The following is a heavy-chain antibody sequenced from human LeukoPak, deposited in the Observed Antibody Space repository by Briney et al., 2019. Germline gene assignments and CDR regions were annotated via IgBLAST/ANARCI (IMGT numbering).Heavy chain of an antibody. Sequence: GGSLRLSCAASGFTFSSYAMSWVRQAPGKGLEWVSAISGSGGSTYYADSVKGRSTISRDNSKNTLYLQMNSLRAEDTAVYYCAKLFRYCSGGSCWGFYFDYWGQGTLVTVSS. J-gene: IGHJ4*02. CDR3: AKLFRYCSGGSCWGFYFDY. CDR2: ISGSGGST. V-gene: IGHV3-23*01. CDR1: GFTFSSYA. D-gene: IGHD2-15*01.